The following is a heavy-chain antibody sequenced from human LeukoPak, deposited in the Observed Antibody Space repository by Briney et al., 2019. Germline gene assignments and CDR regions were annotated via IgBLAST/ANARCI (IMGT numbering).Heavy chain of an antibody. J-gene: IGHJ4*02. CDR3: ARDPFPFLYSGSGSYFDY. CDR2: INPNSGGT. D-gene: IGHD3-10*01. V-gene: IGHV1-2*02. CDR1: GYTFTGYY. Sequence: SVKVSCKASGYTFTGYYMHWVRQAPGQGLEWMGWINPNSGGTNYAQKFQGRVTMTRDTSISTAYMELRSLRSDDTAVYYCARDPFPFLYSGSGSYFDYWGQGTLVTVSS.